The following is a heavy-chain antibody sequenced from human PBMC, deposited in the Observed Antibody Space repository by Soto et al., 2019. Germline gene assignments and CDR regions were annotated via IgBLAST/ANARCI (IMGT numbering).Heavy chain of an antibody. CDR2: IHHSRGT. J-gene: IGHJ4*02. D-gene: IGHD6-19*01. CDR3: ANNGWYCVEY. Sequence: SETLSLTCAVSAASISDDKWWSWVRQSPGKGLEWIGEIHHSRGTNYNPSLKSRVTISVDKCTNQFSLNLNSVTAADTGVYYCANNGWYCVEYWGQGMLVT. CDR1: AASISDDKW. V-gene: IGHV4-4*02.